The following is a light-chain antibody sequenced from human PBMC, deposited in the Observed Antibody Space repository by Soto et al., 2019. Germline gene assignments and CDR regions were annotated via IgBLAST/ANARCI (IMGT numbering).Light chain of an antibody. J-gene: IGLJ2*01. CDR3: QSYDSSLTVV. Sequence: QSVLTQPPSVSGAPGQRVTFSCTGSSSNIGAGYDVHWYQQVPGTAPKLLIYGNINRPSGVPDRFSGSKSGTSASLAITGLQADDEADYYCQSYDSSLTVVFGGGTKLTVL. CDR2: GNI. V-gene: IGLV1-40*01. CDR1: SSNIGAGYD.